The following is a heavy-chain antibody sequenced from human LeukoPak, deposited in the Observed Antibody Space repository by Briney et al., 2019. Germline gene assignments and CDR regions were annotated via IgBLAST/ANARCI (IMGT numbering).Heavy chain of an antibody. CDR1: GFTFSSYA. Sequence: PGGSLRLSCAASGFTFSSYAMSWVRQAPGKGLEWVSAISGSGGSTYYADSVKGRFTISRDNSKNTLYLQMNRLRAEDTAVYYCAKEGFYCSGGSCYSFYYYYMDVWGKGTTVTVSS. D-gene: IGHD2-15*01. V-gene: IGHV3-23*01. J-gene: IGHJ6*03. CDR2: ISGSGGST. CDR3: AKEGFYCSGGSCYSFYYYYMDV.